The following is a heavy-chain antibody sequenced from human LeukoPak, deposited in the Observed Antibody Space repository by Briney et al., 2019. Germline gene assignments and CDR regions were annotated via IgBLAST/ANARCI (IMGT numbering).Heavy chain of an antibody. Sequence: PGGSLRLSCAASGFTFSSCWMTWVRQAPGKGLEWVASIVEDGSQKYYVDSVKGRFTISRDNAKNSLYLQMNSLEAEDTAVCYCARGACSSGWAYFDHWGQGTLVTVSS. CDR1: GFTFSSCW. CDR2: IVEDGSQK. J-gene: IGHJ4*02. D-gene: IGHD6-19*01. CDR3: ARGACSSGWAYFDH. V-gene: IGHV3-7*01.